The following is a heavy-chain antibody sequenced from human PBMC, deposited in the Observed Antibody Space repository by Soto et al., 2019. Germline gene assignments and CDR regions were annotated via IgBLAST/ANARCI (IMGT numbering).Heavy chain of an antibody. CDR1: GFTFSDYY. J-gene: IGHJ6*02. CDR3: ASGADTYYDFWSGSPSYGMDV. D-gene: IGHD3-3*01. CDR2: ISSSGSTI. V-gene: IGHV3-11*01. Sequence: QVQLVESGGGLVKPGGSLRLSCAASGFTFSDYYMSWIRQAPGKGLEWVSYISSSGSTIYYADSVKGLFTISRDNAKNSLYLQMNSLRAEDTAVYYCASGADTYYDFWSGSPSYGMDVWGQGTTVTVSS.